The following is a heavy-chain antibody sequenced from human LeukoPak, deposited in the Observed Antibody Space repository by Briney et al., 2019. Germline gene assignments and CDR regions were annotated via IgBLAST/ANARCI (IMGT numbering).Heavy chain of an antibody. J-gene: IGHJ4*02. Sequence: GRSLRLSYAASGFTFDDHAMHWVRQIPGKGLEWVSSISWNSGYIGYADSVKGRFTISRDNAKNSLYLQMNSLRAEDTALYYCAKAPIYASGSFRYYFDNWGQGTLVTVSS. V-gene: IGHV3-9*01. CDR1: GFTFDDHA. CDR3: AKAPIYASGSFRYYFDN. CDR2: ISWNSGYI. D-gene: IGHD3-10*01.